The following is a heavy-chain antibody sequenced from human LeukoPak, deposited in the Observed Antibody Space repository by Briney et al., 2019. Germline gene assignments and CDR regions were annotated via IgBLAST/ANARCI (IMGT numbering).Heavy chain of an antibody. CDR2: IYSGGAT. J-gene: IGHJ3*02. Sequence: GGSLRLSCAASGFTVSNNYMSWVRQAPGKGLEWVSVIYSGGATYYADSVKGRFTISRDNSKNTLYLQMNSLRAEDTAVYYCARKYYYDSSGSDAFDIWGQRTMVTVSS. CDR1: GFTVSNNY. V-gene: IGHV3-53*01. CDR3: ARKYYYDSSGSDAFDI. D-gene: IGHD3-22*01.